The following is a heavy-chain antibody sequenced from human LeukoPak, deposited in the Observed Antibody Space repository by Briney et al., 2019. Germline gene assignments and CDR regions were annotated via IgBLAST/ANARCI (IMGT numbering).Heavy chain of an antibody. CDR3: ARAGSSWSHFDY. CDR2: TYHSGST. V-gene: IGHV4-30-2*01. J-gene: IGHJ4*02. D-gene: IGHD6-13*01. CDR1: GGSISSGGYY. Sequence: PSETLSLTCTVSGGSISSGGYYWSWIRQPPGKGLEWIGYTYHSGSTYYNPSLKSRVTISVDRSKNQFSLKLSSVTAADTAVYYCARAGSSWSHFDYWGQGTLVTVSS.